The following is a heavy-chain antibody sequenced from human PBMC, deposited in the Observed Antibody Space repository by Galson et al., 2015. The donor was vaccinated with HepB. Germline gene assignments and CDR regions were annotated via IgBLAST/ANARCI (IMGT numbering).Heavy chain of an antibody. V-gene: IGHV3-30-3*01. CDR1: GFTFSSYA. CDR2: ILYDVRNK. Sequence: SLRLSCAASGFTFSSYAMHWVRQAPGKGLEWVAVILYDVRNKHYAESVTGRFTISRDNSRNTLFLQMNSLRAEDTAVYRCARGPVMTKYFDYWGQGTLVTVSS. CDR3: ARGPVMTKYFDY. D-gene: IGHD2-21*01. J-gene: IGHJ4*02.